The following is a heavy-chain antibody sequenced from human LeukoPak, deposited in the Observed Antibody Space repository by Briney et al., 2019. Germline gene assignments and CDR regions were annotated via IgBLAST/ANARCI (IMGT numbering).Heavy chain of an antibody. CDR3: ARDLVTMVFDP. CDR1: GFTFSSYG. CDR2: IWYDGSNK. D-gene: IGHD3-10*01. V-gene: IGHV3-33*01. Sequence: GGPLRLSCAASGFTFSSYGMHWVRQAPGKGLEWVAVIWYDGSNKYYADSVKGRFTISRDNSKNTLYLQMNSLRAEDTAVYYCARDLVTMVFDPWGQGTLVTVSS. J-gene: IGHJ5*02.